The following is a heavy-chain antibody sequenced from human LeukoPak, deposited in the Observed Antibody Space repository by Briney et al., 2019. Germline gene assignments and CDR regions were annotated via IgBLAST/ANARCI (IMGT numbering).Heavy chain of an antibody. Sequence: GASVKVSCKASGYTFTGYYMHWVRQAPGQGLEWMGWINPNSGGTNYAQKFQGWVTMTTDTSTSTAYMELRSLRSDDTAVYYCARAGIVGKNDWFDPWGQGTLVTVSS. CDR1: GYTFTGYY. V-gene: IGHV1-2*04. CDR2: INPNSGGT. D-gene: IGHD1-26*01. CDR3: ARAGIVGKNDWFDP. J-gene: IGHJ5*02.